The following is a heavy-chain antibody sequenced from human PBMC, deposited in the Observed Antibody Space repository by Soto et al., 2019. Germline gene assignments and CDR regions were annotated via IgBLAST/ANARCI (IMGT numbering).Heavy chain of an antibody. Sequence: QVQLVQSGAEVKKPGSSVKVSCKASGGTFSSYAISWVRQAPGQGLEWMGGIIPIFGTANYAQKFQGRVTITADESTSTAYMELSSLRSEDTAVYYCARGGRDYYGSGRSEGGFDPWGQGTLVTVSS. CDR3: ARGGRDYYGSGRSEGGFDP. CDR2: IIPIFGTA. D-gene: IGHD3-10*01. J-gene: IGHJ5*02. CDR1: GGTFSSYA. V-gene: IGHV1-69*01.